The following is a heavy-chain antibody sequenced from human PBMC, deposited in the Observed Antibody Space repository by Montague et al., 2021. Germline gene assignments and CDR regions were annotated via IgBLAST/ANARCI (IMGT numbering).Heavy chain of an antibody. CDR3: ARSLYCRGGSCYSGFDP. V-gene: IGHV4-34*01. CDR1: VDSFTDYY. Sequence: SETLSLTCDIYVDSFTDYYWGWIRQTPGKGLEWIGETNHRGTTKSNPSLKSRVTVSMDTSKNQFSLKLSSVTAADTAVYYCARSLYCRGGSCYSGFDPWGQGTLVTASS. J-gene: IGHJ5*02. CDR2: TNHRGTT. D-gene: IGHD2-15*01.